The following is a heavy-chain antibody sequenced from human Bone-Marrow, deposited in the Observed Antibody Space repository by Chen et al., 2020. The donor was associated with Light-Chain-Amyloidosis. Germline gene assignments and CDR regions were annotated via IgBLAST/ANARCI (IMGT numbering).Heavy chain of an antibody. Sequence: QVQLQQSDPGLVKPSQTLSVTCAISGDSVSSNTATWNWVRQSPSRGLEWLGRTHYRSKWYSDYAESVKSRISIIPDSSRNQISLQLHSVTPEDTAVYYCARGWGRYSTGLGFDSWGQGTLVTVSS. CDR3: ARGWGRYSTGLGFDS. CDR1: GDSVSSNTAT. CDR2: THYRSKWYS. J-gene: IGHJ4*02. V-gene: IGHV6-1*01. D-gene: IGHD6-19*01.